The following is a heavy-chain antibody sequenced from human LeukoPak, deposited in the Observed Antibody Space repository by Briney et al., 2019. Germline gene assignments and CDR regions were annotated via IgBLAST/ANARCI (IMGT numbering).Heavy chain of an antibody. D-gene: IGHD3-22*01. CDR3: ARVGSGIVGASFDY. J-gene: IGHJ4*02. Sequence: GGSLRLSCAASGFTFRSYWMSWVRQAPGKGLEGVASIKRDGSEKFYVDSVKGRFTISRDNAKNSLYLQMNSLRAEDTAVYYCARVGSGIVGASFDYWGQGTPVTVSS. CDR1: GFTFRSYW. CDR2: IKRDGSEK. V-gene: IGHV3-7*01.